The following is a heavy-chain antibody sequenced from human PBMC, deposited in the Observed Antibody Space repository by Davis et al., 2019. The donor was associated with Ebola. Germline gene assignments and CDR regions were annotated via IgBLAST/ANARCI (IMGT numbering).Heavy chain of an antibody. CDR2: IRYVGSNK. V-gene: IGHV3-30*02. CDR1: GFTLSSYG. J-gene: IGHJ6*02. CDR3: AKGYYGYFYYYYYGMDV. D-gene: IGHD4-17*01. Sequence: GGSLRLSCPPSGFTLSSYGMHWVRQAPGKGLEWVAFIRYVGSNKHCADYVKGRFTISRDNSKNTLYLQMNSLRAEDTAVYYCAKGYYGYFYYYYYGMDVWGQGTTVTVSS.